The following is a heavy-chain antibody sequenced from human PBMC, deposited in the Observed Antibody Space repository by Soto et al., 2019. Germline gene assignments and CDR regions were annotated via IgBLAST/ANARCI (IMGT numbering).Heavy chain of an antibody. D-gene: IGHD6-19*01. CDR2: IKQDGSEK. V-gene: IGHV3-7*01. J-gene: IGHJ3*02. Sequence: GGSLRLSCAASGFTFSSYWMSWVRQAPGKGLEWVANIKQDGSEKYYVDSVKGRFTISRDNAKNSLYLQMNSLRAEDTAVYYCARDLHSSGWYPYHAFDIWGQGTMVTVSS. CDR3: ARDLHSSGWYPYHAFDI. CDR1: GFTFSSYW.